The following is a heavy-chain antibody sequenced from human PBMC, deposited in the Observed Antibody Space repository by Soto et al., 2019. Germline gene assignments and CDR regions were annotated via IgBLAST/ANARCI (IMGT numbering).Heavy chain of an antibody. CDR3: ARDGSSSSPDYYYYGMDV. J-gene: IGHJ6*02. CDR1: GVTFSSYA. Sequence: RASVKVSCKASGVTFSSYAISWVRQAPGQGLEWMGGIIPIFGTANYAQKFQGRVTITADESTSTAYMELSSLRSEDTAVYYCARDGSSSSPDYYYYGMDVWGQGTTVTVS. CDR2: IIPIFGTA. D-gene: IGHD6-6*01. V-gene: IGHV1-69*13.